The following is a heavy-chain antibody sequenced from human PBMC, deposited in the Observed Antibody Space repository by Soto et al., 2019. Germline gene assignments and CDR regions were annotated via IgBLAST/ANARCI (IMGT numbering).Heavy chain of an antibody. V-gene: IGHV1-69*13. J-gene: IGHJ3*02. CDR1: GGTFSSYA. Sequence: SVKVSCKASGGTFSSYAISWVRQAPGQGLEWMGGIIPIFGTANYAQKFQGRVTITADGSTSTAYMELSSLRSEDTAVYYCALKTQNYDSSGYYRVVAFDIWGQGTMVTVSS. CDR3: ALKTQNYDSSGYYRVVAFDI. CDR2: IIPIFGTA. D-gene: IGHD3-22*01.